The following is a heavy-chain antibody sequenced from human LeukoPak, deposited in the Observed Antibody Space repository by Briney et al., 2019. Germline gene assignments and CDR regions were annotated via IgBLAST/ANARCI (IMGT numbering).Heavy chain of an antibody. CDR1: GGSFSDYY. CDR2: INQSGST. D-gene: IGHD1-26*01. CDR3: ARVGGGSYFGPFDS. J-gene: IGHJ4*02. Sequence: PSETLSLTCAVYGGSFSDYYWNWIRQPPGKGLEWIGEINQSGSTNYNPSLKSRVTLSVDTSNNQFSLKLSSVTAEDTAVYYCARVGGGSYFGPFDSWGQGTLVTVSS. V-gene: IGHV4-34*01.